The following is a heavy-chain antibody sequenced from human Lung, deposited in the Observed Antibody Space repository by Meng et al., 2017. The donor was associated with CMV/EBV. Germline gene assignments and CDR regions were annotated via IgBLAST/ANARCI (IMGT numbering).Heavy chain of an antibody. CDR3: ARTSDYYHVMDG. CDR2: IDWHDDK. CDR1: GFSLSSTGLR. J-gene: IGHJ6*02. Sequence: SGXXLVXPTQTLTLTCTFSGFSLSSTGLRVNWIRQPPGKALEWLARIDWHDDKLYNTSLKTRLTISKDTFKNQVVLTMTDMDHVDTATYYCARTSDYYHVMDGXGQGXTVTVSS. V-gene: IGHV2-70D*14.